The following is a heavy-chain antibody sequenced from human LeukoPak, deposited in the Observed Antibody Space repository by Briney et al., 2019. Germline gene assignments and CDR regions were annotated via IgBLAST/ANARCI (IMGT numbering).Heavy chain of an antibody. Sequence: ASVKVSCKASGYTFTCCYMHWVRQAPGQGREWMGWINPNSGGTNYAQKFQGRVTMTRDTSISTAYLHLSKLRSDDTAVYYFPRAYYYGDYGSDYWGQGTLVTVSS. CDR1: GYTFTCCY. D-gene: IGHD4-17*01. J-gene: IGHJ4*02. CDR2: INPNSGGT. V-gene: IGHV1-2*02. CDR3: PRAYYYGDYGSDY.